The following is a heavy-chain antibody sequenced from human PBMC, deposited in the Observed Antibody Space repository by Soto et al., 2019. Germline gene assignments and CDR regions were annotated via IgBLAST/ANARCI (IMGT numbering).Heavy chain of an antibody. CDR2: ISGSGGST. CDR1: GFTFSSYA. V-gene: IGHV3-23*01. J-gene: IGHJ2*01. D-gene: IGHD4-17*01. CDR3: ATRTVGWYFAL. Sequence: EVQLLESGGGLVQPGGSLRLSCAASGFTFSSYAMSWVRQAPGKGLEWVSVISGSGGSTYYADSVKGRFTISRDNSKNTLYLQMNSLRAEDTAVYYCATRTVGWYFALWGRGTLVTVSS.